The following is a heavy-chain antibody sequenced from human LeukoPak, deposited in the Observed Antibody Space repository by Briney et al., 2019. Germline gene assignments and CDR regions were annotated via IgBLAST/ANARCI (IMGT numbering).Heavy chain of an antibody. Sequence: PGGSPRPSCAASGFIVSSNYMNWVRQAPGKGLEWIAVLYSGGSAYYADSVKGRFTISRDNSKNTLYLQIYSLRAEDTAIYYCARDSETETGWYYYGMDVWGQGITVTVSS. J-gene: IGHJ6*02. CDR3: ARDSETETGWYYYGMDV. CDR2: LYSGGSA. V-gene: IGHV3-53*01. D-gene: IGHD1-1*01. CDR1: GFIVSSNY.